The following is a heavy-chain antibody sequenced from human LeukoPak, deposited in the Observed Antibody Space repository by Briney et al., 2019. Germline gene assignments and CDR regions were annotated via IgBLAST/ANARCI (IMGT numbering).Heavy chain of an antibody. V-gene: IGHV1-2*02. D-gene: IGHD3-3*01. CDR3: ARGLGDDFWSGYSDY. J-gene: IGHJ4*02. Sequence: ASVKVSCKASGYTFTGYYMHWVRQAPGQGLEWMGWINPNSGGTNYAQKFQGRVTMTRDTSTSTVYMELSSLRSEDTAVYYCARGLGDDFWSGYSDYWGQGTLVTVSS. CDR1: GYTFTGYY. CDR2: INPNSGGT.